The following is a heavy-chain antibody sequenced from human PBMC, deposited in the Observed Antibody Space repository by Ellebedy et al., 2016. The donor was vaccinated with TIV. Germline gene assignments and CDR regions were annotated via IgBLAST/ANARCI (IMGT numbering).Heavy chain of an antibody. J-gene: IGHJ4*02. CDR1: GYTFSNYW. V-gene: IGHV5-51*01. Sequence: GESLKISCRVFGYTFSNYWIGWVRQMPGKGLEWMGIVYPGDSDTRYSPSFQGQVTISADRSIDTIFLHWSSLKASDSAMYYCARQGGSYWANLDNWGQGTLVTVSS. CDR2: VYPGDSDT. D-gene: IGHD1-26*01. CDR3: ARQGGSYWANLDN.